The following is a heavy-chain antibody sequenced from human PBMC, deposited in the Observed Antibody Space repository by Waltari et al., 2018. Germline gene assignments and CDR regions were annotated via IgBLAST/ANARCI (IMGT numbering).Heavy chain of an antibody. D-gene: IGHD3-10*01. CDR2: IYHSVST. Sequence: QVQLQESGPGLVKPSETLSLTCAVSGYSISSGYYWGWIRQPPGKGLEWIGSIYHSVSTYYNPSLKSRVTISVDTSKNQFSLKLSSVTAADTAVYYCARGNYYGSGHFYYWGQGTLVTVSS. J-gene: IGHJ4*02. V-gene: IGHV4-38-2*01. CDR1: GYSISSGYY. CDR3: ARGNYYGSGHFYY.